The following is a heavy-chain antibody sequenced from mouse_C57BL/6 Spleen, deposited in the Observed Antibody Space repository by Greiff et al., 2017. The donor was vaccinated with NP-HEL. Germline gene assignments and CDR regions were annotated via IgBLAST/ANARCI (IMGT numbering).Heavy chain of an antibody. J-gene: IGHJ3*01. D-gene: IGHD2-1*01. Sequence: VQLQQSGAELVKPGASVKLSCTASGFNIKDYYMHWVKQRTEQGLEWIGRIDPEDGETKYVPKFQGKATITADTSSNTAYLQLSSLTSEDTAVYYCAIPLGNYPSQGFAYWGQGTLVTVSA. CDR3: AIPLGNYPSQGFAY. CDR2: IDPEDGET. CDR1: GFNIKDYY. V-gene: IGHV14-2*01.